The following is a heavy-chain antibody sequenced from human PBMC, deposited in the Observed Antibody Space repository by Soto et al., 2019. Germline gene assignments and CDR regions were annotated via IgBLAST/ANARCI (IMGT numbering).Heavy chain of an antibody. J-gene: IGHJ4*02. D-gene: IGHD3-3*02. Sequence: GASVKVSCKASGYTFTSYAMHWVRQAPGQRLEWMGWINAGNGNTKYSQKFQGGVTITRDTSASTAYMELSSLRSEDTAVYYCARLLAIFGVVSFDYWGQGTLVTVSS. CDR2: INAGNGNT. CDR3: ARLLAIFGVVSFDY. V-gene: IGHV1-3*01. CDR1: GYTFTSYA.